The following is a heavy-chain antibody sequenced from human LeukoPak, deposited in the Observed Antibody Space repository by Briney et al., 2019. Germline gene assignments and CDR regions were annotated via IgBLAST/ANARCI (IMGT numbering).Heavy chain of an antibody. CDR2: IKQDGSEK. Sequence: PGGSLRLSCATSGFTLSNYWMSWVRQAPGKGLEWVAIIKQDGSEKYYVDSVKGRFTIPRDNAKKSLYLQMNSLRAEDTALYYCARDKDPYGAGSYWLWGQGTLVTVSS. V-gene: IGHV3-7*05. CDR1: GFTLSNYW. J-gene: IGHJ4*02. D-gene: IGHD3-10*01. CDR3: ARDKDPYGAGSYWL.